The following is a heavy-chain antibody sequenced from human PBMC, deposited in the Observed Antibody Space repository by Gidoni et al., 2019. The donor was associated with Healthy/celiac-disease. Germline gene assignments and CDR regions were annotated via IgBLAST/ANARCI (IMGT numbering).Heavy chain of an antibody. Sequence: QVHLQESGPGLVKPSETLSLTCTVPGGSISSYYWSWIRQPPGKGLEWIGYIYSSGSTNYNPSLKSRVTISVDTSKNQFSLKLSSVTAADTAVYYCAREGLWFGELGAFDIWGQGTMVTVSS. V-gene: IGHV4-59*01. CDR1: GGSISSYY. CDR2: IYSSGST. CDR3: AREGLWFGELGAFDI. D-gene: IGHD3-10*01. J-gene: IGHJ3*02.